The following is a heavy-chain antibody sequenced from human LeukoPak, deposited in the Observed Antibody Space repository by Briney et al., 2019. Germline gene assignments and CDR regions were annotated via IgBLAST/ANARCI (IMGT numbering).Heavy chain of an antibody. J-gene: IGHJ4*02. D-gene: IGHD4-23*01. CDR3: ARHQGGSGGNWFDF. CDR2: ISAYNGNT. V-gene: IGHV1-18*01. Sequence: ASVKVSCTASGYTFTNYGVSWVRQAPGQGLEWMGWISAYNGNTNYAHQLQGRVTMTTDASTRTAYMELRSLRSDDTAVFYCARHQGGSGGNWFDFWGQGILVTVSS. CDR1: GYTFTNYG.